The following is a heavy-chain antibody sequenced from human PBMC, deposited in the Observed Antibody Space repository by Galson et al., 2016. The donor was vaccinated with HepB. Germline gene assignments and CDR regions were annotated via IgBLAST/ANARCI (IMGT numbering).Heavy chain of an antibody. CDR1: GFNFNEYA. V-gene: IGHV3-9*01. Sequence: SLRLSCAASGFNFNEYAMHWVRQAPGKGLEWVSGISWNSNNIGYADSVKGRFTIYRDDARNSLFLQVNGLRAEDTAVYYCARENWGTCDWWGQGTPVTVSS. D-gene: IGHD3-16*01. J-gene: IGHJ4*02. CDR3: ARENWGTCDW. CDR2: ISWNSNNI.